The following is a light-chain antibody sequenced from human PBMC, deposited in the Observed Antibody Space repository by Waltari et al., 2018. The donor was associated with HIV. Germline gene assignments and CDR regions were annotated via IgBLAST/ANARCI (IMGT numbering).Light chain of an antibody. Sequence: QSVLTQSPSASGTPGQRVTISCSGSGSNIGSNNVHWYQQVPGTAPKLLIYRNNRRPSGVPDRFSGSKSGASASLAISGLQSEDEADYYGAAWDDSLNGPVFGGGTRLTVL. V-gene: IGLV1-44*01. J-gene: IGLJ2*01. CDR3: AAWDDSLNGPV. CDR2: RNN. CDR1: GSNIGSNN.